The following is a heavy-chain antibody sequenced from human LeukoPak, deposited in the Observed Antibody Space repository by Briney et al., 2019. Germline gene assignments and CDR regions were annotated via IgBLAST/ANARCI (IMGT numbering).Heavy chain of an antibody. CDR3: ARAPHYDILTGYCYFDY. CDR2: ISSSSSYI. J-gene: IGHJ4*02. CDR1: GFTFSSYS. V-gene: IGHV3-21*01. Sequence: PGGSLRLSCAASGFTFSSYSMNWVRQAPGKGLEWVSSISSSSSYIYYADSVKGSFTISRDNARDSLYLQMNSMRAEDTAVYYCARAPHYDILTGYCYFDYWGQGTLVTVSS. D-gene: IGHD3-9*01.